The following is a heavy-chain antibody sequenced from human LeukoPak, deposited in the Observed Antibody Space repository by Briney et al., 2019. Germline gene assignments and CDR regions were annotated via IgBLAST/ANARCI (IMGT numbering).Heavy chain of an antibody. V-gene: IGHV4-4*02. J-gene: IGHJ3*02. CDR3: ARDRVAAARDAFDI. CDR1: GGSISSSNW. Sequence: SGTLSLTCAVSGGSISSSNWCSWVRQPPGKGLEWIGEIYHSGSTNYNPSLKSRVTISVDKSKNQFSLKLSSVTAADTAVYYCARDRVAAARDAFDIWGQGTMVTVSS. D-gene: IGHD6-13*01. CDR2: IYHSGST.